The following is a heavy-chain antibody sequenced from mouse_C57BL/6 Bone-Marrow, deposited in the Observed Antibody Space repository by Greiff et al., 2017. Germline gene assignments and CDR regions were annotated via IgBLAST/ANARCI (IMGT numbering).Heavy chain of an antibody. CDR3: VRVSSRYYGSSYEAWFAY. D-gene: IGHD1-1*01. V-gene: IGHV10-3*01. CDR2: IRSKSSNYAT. CDR1: GFTFNTYA. J-gene: IGHJ3*01. Sequence: EVQLVESGGGLVQPKGSLKLSCAASGFTFNTYAMHWVRQAPGKGLEWVARIRSKSSNYATYYADSVKDRFTISRDDSQSMLYLQMNNLKTEDTAMYYCVRVSSRYYGSSYEAWFAYWGQGTLVTVSA.